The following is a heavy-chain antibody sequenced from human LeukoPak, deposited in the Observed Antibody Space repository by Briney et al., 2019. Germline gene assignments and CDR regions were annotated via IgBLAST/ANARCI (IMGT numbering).Heavy chain of an antibody. Sequence: KPGGSLRLSCAASGFTFSSYSMNWVRQAPGKGLEWVSSISSSSSYIYYADSVKGRFTISRDNVKNSLYLQMNSLRAEDTAVYYCAREVDSSGWWGNIDYWGQGTLVTVSS. CDR1: GFTFSSYS. J-gene: IGHJ4*02. CDR2: ISSSSSYI. D-gene: IGHD6-19*01. CDR3: AREVDSSGWWGNIDY. V-gene: IGHV3-21*01.